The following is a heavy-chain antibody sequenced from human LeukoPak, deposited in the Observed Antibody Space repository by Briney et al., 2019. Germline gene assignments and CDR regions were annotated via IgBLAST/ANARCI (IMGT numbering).Heavy chain of an antibody. CDR3: ARDGVSFESGDYVSGFDY. J-gene: IGHJ4*02. V-gene: IGHV4-59*01. Sequence: PSETLSLTCTVSGGSISSYYWSWIRQPPGKGLDWIGYIYYSGSTNYNPSLKSRVTISVDTSKNQFSLKLSSVTAADTAVYYCARDGVSFESGDYVSGFDYWGQGTLVTVSS. CDR2: IYYSGST. CDR1: GGSISSYY. D-gene: IGHD4-17*01.